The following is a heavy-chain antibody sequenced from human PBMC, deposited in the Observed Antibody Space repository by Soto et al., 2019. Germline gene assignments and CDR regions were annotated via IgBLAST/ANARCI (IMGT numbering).Heavy chain of an antibody. V-gene: IGHV1-24*01. CDR3: ATAMYYYGSGSYFSSRPYDAFDI. Sequence: GASVKVSCKVSGYTLTELSMRWVRQAPGKGLEWMGGFDPEDGETIYAQKFQGRVTMTEDTSTDTAYMELSSLRSEDTAVYYCATAMYYYGSGSYFSSRPYDAFDIWGQGTMVTVSS. J-gene: IGHJ3*02. D-gene: IGHD3-10*01. CDR1: GYTLTELS. CDR2: FDPEDGET.